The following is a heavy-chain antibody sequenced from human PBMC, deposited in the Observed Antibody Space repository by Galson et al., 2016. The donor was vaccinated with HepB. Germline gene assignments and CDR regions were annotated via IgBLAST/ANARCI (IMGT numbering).Heavy chain of an antibody. CDR1: GDSISSGDFF. Sequence: LSLTCTVSGDSISSGDFFWSWIRQHPEKGLEWIGYIYYTGRTHYNPSLRSRLTITVDTSKNQLSLRLTSVTAADTAVYYCARGPVHNVLTGQFDYWGQGTLVTVSS. D-gene: IGHD3-9*01. CDR2: IYYTGRT. V-gene: IGHV4-31*03. J-gene: IGHJ4*02. CDR3: ARGPVHNVLTGQFDY.